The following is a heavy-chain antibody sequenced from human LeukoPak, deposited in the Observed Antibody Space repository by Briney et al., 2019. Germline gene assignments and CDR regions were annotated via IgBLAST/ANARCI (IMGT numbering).Heavy chain of an antibody. Sequence: GGSLRLSCAASGFTFSSYDMNWVRQAPGKGLEWVSYISSSGSTIYYADSVKGRFTISRDNAKNSLYLQMNSLRAEDTAVYYCAKDSGGQGAFDIWGQGTMVTVSS. V-gene: IGHV3-48*03. CDR2: ISSSGSTI. D-gene: IGHD1-1*01. CDR3: AKDSGGQGAFDI. CDR1: GFTFSSYD. J-gene: IGHJ3*02.